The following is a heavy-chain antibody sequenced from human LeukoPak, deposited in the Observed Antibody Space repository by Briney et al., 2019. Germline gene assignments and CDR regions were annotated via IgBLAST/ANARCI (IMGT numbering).Heavy chain of an antibody. CDR2: ISYDGSNK. V-gene: IGHV3-30-3*01. D-gene: IGHD6-13*01. J-gene: IGHJ4*02. Sequence: GGSLRLSCAASGFTFSSYAMHWVRQAPGKGLEWVAVISYDGSNKYYADSVKGRFTISRDNSKNTLYLQMNSLRAEDTAVYYCARGEGIAAPEVTPGDYWGQGTLVTVSS. CDR3: ARGEGIAAPEVTPGDY. CDR1: GFTFSSYA.